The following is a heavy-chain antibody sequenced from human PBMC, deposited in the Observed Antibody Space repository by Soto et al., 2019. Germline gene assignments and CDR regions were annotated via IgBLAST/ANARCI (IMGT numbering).Heavy chain of an antibody. CDR3: ARVGATSYAMDV. Sequence: GESLKIACNGSGYSFTTYWIGWVRQMPGKGLEWMGIIYPADSDTRYSPSFPGQVTISADKSISTAYLQWSSLKASDTAMYYCARVGATSYAMDVWGQGTTVTVSS. CDR1: GYSFTTYW. CDR2: IYPADSDT. V-gene: IGHV5-51*01. J-gene: IGHJ6*02.